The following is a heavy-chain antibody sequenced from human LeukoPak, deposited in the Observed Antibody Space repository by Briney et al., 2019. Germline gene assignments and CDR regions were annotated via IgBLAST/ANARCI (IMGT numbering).Heavy chain of an antibody. CDR2: VLSDGNKK. D-gene: IGHD6-13*01. CDR1: GFLFNSFS. CDR3: TRGKAKGQSSSWPFDY. J-gene: IGHJ4*02. V-gene: IGHV3-30-3*01. Sequence: GSLRLSCAASGFLFNSFSMHWVRQAPGKGPDWVAAVLSDGNKKYSADSVKGRFTISKDNSRNTLYLQMNSLRADDTAMYYCTRGKAKGQSSSWPFDYWGQGTLVTVSS.